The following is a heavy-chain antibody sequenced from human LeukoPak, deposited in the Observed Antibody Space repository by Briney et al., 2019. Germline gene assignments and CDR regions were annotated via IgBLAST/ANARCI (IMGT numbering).Heavy chain of an antibody. CDR3: AKDPNGDYVGAFDT. CDR1: GFTFSAYG. CDR2: MGVSGDNV. Sequence: GGSLRLSCAASGFTFSAYGVAWGRQAPGKGVVWVSSMGVSGDNVHYADSVKGRFAISRDNSKNTLYLQMNSLRAEDAAVYYCAKDPNGDYVGAFDTWGQGTMVTVSS. V-gene: IGHV3-23*01. J-gene: IGHJ3*02. D-gene: IGHD4-17*01.